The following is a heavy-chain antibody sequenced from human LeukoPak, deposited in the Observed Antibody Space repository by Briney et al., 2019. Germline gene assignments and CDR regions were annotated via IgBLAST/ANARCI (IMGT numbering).Heavy chain of an antibody. Sequence: PGGSLRLSCAASGFIFSSYGMHWVRQAPGKGLEWVAFIRYDGSDEYYADSVKGRFIMSKDNSKKTVYLEMNSLTVEDTAVYYCAKDDLYKGTSAAGTPIEYWGQGTLVTVSS. V-gene: IGHV3-30*02. D-gene: IGHD6-13*01. CDR3: AKDDLYKGTSAAGTPIEY. CDR1: GFIFSSYG. J-gene: IGHJ4*02. CDR2: IRYDGSDE.